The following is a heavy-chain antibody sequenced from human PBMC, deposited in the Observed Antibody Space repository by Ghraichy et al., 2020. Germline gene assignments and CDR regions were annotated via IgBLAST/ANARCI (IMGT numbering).Heavy chain of an antibody. CDR1: GGSMGNFY. V-gene: IGHV4-4*07. D-gene: IGHD1-26*01. J-gene: IGHJ3*02. CDR2: INTSGTT. CDR3: ARVRVSATRGAFDI. Sequence: ENLSLTCTVSGGSMGNFYWGWIRQPAGKGLEWIGRINTSGTTNYNPSLKSRVTMAVDTSKNQFSLRLSSVTAADTAVYYCARVRVSATRGAFDIWGQGTIVTVS.